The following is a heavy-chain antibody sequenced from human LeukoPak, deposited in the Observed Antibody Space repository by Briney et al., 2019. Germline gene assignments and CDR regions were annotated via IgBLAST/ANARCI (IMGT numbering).Heavy chain of an antibody. CDR1: GYSISSGYY. Sequence: SETLSLTCAVSGYSISSGYYWGWIRQPPGKGLQWIGSFYHSGSTYYNPSLRSRVTISVDTSKNQFSLELSSVTAADTAVYYCARQHYYDSSGFYPPATRVYYYYYYYMDVCGKGTTVTVPS. CDR3: ARQHYYDSSGFYPPATRVYYYYYYYMDV. CDR2: FYHSGST. V-gene: IGHV4-38-2*01. D-gene: IGHD3-22*01. J-gene: IGHJ6*03.